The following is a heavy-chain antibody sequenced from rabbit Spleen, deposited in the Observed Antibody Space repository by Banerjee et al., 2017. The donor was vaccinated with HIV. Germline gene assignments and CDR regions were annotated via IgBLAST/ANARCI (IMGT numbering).Heavy chain of an antibody. CDR2: IYAGKGST. J-gene: IGHJ3*01. CDR3: ARDLAGYVGFGYISYLDL. Sequence: QQQLEESGGGLVQPEGSLTLTCTASGFSFSSSYWICWVRQAPGKGLEWIACIYAGKGSTDYASWVNGRFTISKTSSTTLTLQMTSLTGADTATYFCARDLAGYVGFGYISYLDLWGQGTLVTVS. CDR1: GFSFSSSYW. D-gene: IGHD4-2*01. V-gene: IGHV1S45*01.